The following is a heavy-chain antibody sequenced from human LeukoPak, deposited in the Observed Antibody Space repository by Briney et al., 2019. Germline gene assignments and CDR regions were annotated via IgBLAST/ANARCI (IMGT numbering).Heavy chain of an antibody. J-gene: IGHJ6*03. CDR3: AKVRPSVEYGDYYYYYMDV. V-gene: IGHV3-30*02. CDR1: GFTFSSYG. CDR2: TRYDGSNK. Sequence: QPGGSLRLSCAASGFTFSSYGMHWVRQAPGKGLEWVAFTRYDGSNKYYADSVKGRFTISRDNSKNTLYLQMNSLRAEDTAVYYCAKVRPSVEYGDYYYYYMDVWGKGTTVTVSS. D-gene: IGHD4-17*01.